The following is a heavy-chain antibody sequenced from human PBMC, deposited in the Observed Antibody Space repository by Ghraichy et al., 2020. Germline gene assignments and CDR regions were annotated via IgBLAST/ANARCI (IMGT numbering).Heavy chain of an antibody. CDR2: IYTSGST. Sequence: SETLSLTCTVSGGSISSYYWSWIRQPAGKGLEWIGRIYTSGSTNYNPSLKSRVTMSVDTSKNQFSLKLSSVTAADTAVYYCARDPREAVAGPEAPYYYYGMDVWGQGTTVTVSS. D-gene: IGHD6-19*01. CDR1: GGSISSYY. J-gene: IGHJ6*02. V-gene: IGHV4-4*07. CDR3: ARDPREAVAGPEAPYYYYGMDV.